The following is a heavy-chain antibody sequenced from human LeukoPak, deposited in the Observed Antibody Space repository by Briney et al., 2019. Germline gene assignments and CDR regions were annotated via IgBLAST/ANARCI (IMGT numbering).Heavy chain of an antibody. CDR3: ARMGVGSGGDPTSNY. CDR1: GYTSSSYG. Sequence: SVKVSCKASGYTSSSYGISWVRQAPGQGLEWMGGMIPIFGTANYAQKFQGRVTIPADESTSTAYMELSSLRSEDTAVYYCARMGVGSGGDPTSNYWGQGTLVTVSS. V-gene: IGHV1-69*13. J-gene: IGHJ4*02. D-gene: IGHD2-21*02. CDR2: MIPIFGTA.